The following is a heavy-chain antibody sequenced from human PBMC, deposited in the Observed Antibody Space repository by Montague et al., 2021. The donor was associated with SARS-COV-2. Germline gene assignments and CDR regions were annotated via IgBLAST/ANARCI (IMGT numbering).Heavy chain of an antibody. CDR1: GGSISSGGYY. J-gene: IGHJ3*02. Sequence: TLSLTCTVSGGSISSGGYYWIWLRPHTGQGLVWIGYDYYSGSSYSTPSLQSRVTISVYTSKNQFSLKLISVTAADTALYSCARARITMIVVVNAFDIWGQGTMVTVSS. CDR3: ARARITMIVVVNAFDI. CDR2: DYYSGSS. D-gene: IGHD3-22*01. V-gene: IGHV4-31*03.